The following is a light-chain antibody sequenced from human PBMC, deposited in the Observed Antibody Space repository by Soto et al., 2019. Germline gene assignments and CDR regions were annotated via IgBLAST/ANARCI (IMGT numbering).Light chain of an antibody. CDR2: DVS. J-gene: IGLJ1*01. CDR1: SSDVGGYNY. CDR3: SSYTSSSTS. V-gene: IGLV2-14*01. Sequence: QSALTQPASVSGSPGQSITISCTGTSSDVGGYNYVSWYQQHPGKAPKLMIYDVSNRPSGVSNRFSGSKSGNTASLTISGPQAEDEADYYCSSYTSSSTSFGTGTKVT.